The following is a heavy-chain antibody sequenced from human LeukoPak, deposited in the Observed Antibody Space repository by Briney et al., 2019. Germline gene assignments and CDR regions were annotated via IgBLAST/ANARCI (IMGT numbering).Heavy chain of an antibody. V-gene: IGHV3-30*02. J-gene: IGHJ4*02. CDR3: AKDRTPIHYYDSSGTGTFDY. CDR2: IRYDGSDK. Sequence: QSGGSLRLSCAASGFTFSSYTMKWVRQAPGKGLEWVAFIRYDGSDKYYIDSVKGRFTISRDNSKNTLYLQMNSLRAEDTAVYYCAKDRTPIHYYDSSGTGTFDYWGQGTLVTVSS. D-gene: IGHD3-22*01. CDR1: GFTFSSYT.